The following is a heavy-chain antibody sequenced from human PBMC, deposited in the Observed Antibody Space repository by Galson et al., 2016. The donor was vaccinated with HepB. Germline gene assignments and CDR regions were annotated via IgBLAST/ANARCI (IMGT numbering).Heavy chain of an antibody. V-gene: IGHV3-23*01. CDR3: ATDNLAYCGADCYS. Sequence: SLRLSCAASGFTFSSYAMMWVRQTPGKGLEWVSPISGSGRITYYADSVRGRFTISRDNSKSTLYLRMNSLRAEDTAVYYCATDNLAYCGADCYSWGQGTRVTVSS. J-gene: IGHJ5*02. CDR1: GFTFSSYA. CDR2: ISGSGRIT. D-gene: IGHD2-21*02.